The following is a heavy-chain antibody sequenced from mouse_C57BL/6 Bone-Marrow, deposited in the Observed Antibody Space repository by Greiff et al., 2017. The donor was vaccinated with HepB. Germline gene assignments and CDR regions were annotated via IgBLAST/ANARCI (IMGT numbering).Heavy chain of an antibody. CDR3: AREGLRPWFAY. CDR2: ISNGGGST. V-gene: IGHV5-12*01. J-gene: IGHJ3*01. CDR1: GFTFSDYY. D-gene: IGHD2-4*01. Sequence: EVQLQESGGGLVQPGGSLKLSCAASGFTFSDYYMYWVRQTPEKRLEWVAYISNGGGSTYYPDTVKGRFTISRDNAKNTLYLQMSRLKSEDTAMYYCAREGLRPWFAYWGQGTLVTVSA.